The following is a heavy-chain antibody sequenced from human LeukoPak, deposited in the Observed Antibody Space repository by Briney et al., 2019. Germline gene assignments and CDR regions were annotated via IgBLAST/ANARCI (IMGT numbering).Heavy chain of an antibody. CDR3: ATVPKQQLVFDD. D-gene: IGHD6-13*01. Sequence: PSETLSLTCTVSGGSISSYYWSWIRQPPGKGLEWIGYIYYSGSTSYNPSLNSRVTISLDTSKNQFSLNLSSVTAADTAVYYCATVPKQQLVFDDWGQGTLVTVSS. CDR2: IYYSGST. J-gene: IGHJ4*02. CDR1: GGSISSYY. V-gene: IGHV4-59*08.